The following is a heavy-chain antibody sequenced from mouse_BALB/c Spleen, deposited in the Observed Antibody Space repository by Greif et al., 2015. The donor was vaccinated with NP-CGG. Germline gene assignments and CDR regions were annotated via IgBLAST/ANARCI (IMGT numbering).Heavy chain of an antibody. CDR1: GFTFSSFG. D-gene: IGHD1-1*01. Sequence: EVNVVESGGGLVQPGGSRKLSCAASGFTFSSFGMHWVRQAPEKGLEWVAYISSGCSTIYYADTVKGRFTISRDNPKNTLFLQMTSLRSEDTAMYYCARTTVVAYYAMDYWGQGTSVTVSS. CDR3: ARTTVVAYYAMDY. V-gene: IGHV5-17*02. J-gene: IGHJ4*01. CDR2: ISSGCSTI.